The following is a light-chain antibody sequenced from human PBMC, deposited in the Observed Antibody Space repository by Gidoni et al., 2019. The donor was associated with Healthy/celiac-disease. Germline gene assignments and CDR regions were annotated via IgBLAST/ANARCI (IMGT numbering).Light chain of an antibody. Sequence: SYVLTQPPSVSVAPGKTARITCGGNNIGSESVHWYQQKPGQAPVLVVYDDSGRPSGIPERISGSNSGNTATLTISRVEAGDEADYYCQVWDSSRDHFYVFGTGTKVTVL. CDR2: DDS. CDR1: NIGSES. V-gene: IGLV3-21*03. J-gene: IGLJ1*01. CDR3: QVWDSSRDHFYV.